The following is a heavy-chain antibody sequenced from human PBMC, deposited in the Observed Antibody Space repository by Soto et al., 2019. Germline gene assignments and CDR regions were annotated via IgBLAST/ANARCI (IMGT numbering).Heavy chain of an antibody. CDR3: ARQGAYCSGGTCYSNAFDI. Sequence: GESLKISCKGSGYTFTTYWIGWVRQMPGKDLEWMAIIYPGDSDTRYSPSCQGQVTISADKSISTAYLQWSSLKASDTAMYYCARQGAYCSGGTCYSNAFDIWGQGTMVTVSS. CDR1: GYTFTTYW. CDR2: IYPGDSDT. D-gene: IGHD2-15*01. V-gene: IGHV5-51*01. J-gene: IGHJ3*02.